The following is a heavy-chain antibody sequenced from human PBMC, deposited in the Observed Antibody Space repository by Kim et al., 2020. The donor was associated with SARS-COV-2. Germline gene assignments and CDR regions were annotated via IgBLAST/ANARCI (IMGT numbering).Heavy chain of an antibody. V-gene: IGHV4-59*01. CDR1: GGSISSYY. Sequence: SETLSLTCTVSGGSISSYYWSWIRQPPGKGLEWIGYIYYSGSTNYNPSLKSRVTISVDTSKNQFSLKLSSVTAADTAVYYCAGMGATLDYWGQGTLVTVSS. D-gene: IGHD1-26*01. J-gene: IGHJ4*02. CDR2: IYYSGST. CDR3: AGMGATLDY.